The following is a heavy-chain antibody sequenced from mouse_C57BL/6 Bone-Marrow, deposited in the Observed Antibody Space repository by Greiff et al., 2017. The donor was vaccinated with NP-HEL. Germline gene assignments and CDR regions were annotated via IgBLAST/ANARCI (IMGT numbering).Heavy chain of an antibody. V-gene: IGHV7-3*01. CDR2: IRNKANGYTT. CDR1: GFTFTDYY. J-gene: IGHJ1*03. CDR3: ARYGLYWYFDV. Sequence: EVMLVESGGGLVQPGGSLNLSCAASGFTFTDYYMSWVRQPPGKALEWLGFIRNKANGYTTEYSASVKGRFTISRDNSQSILYLQMNALRAEDSATYYCARYGLYWYFDVWGTGTTVTVSS.